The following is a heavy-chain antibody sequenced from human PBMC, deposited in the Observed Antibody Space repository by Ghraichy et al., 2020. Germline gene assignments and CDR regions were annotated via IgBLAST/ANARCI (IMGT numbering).Heavy chain of an antibody. CDR2: ISADGDDK. Sequence: GESLNISCAASGFTFNNYVMHWVRQAPGRGLEWVADISADGDDKYYADFVKGRFTVSRDNSRNTLFLQLGSLEIEDTAVYYCAKDVQQWLVHSLFDYWGQGSRVTVSS. J-gene: IGHJ4*02. D-gene: IGHD6-19*01. V-gene: IGHV3-30*18. CDR3: AKDVQQWLVHSLFDY. CDR1: GFTFNNYV.